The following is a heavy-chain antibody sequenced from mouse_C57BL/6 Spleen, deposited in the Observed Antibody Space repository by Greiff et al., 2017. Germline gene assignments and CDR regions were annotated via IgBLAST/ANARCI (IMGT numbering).Heavy chain of an antibody. CDR2: INPNNGGT. V-gene: IGHV1-18*01. Sequence: VQLKQSGPELVKPGASVKIPCKASGYTFTDYNMDWVKQSHGKSLEWIGDINPNNGGTIYNQKFKGKATLTVDKSSSTAYMELRSLTSEDTAVYYCARKDSLYYGSSFYYAMDYWGQGTSVTVSS. D-gene: IGHD1-1*01. CDR3: ARKDSLYYGSSFYYAMDY. CDR1: GYTFTDYN. J-gene: IGHJ4*01.